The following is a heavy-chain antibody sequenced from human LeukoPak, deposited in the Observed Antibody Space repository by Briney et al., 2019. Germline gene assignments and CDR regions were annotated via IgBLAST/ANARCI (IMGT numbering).Heavy chain of an antibody. CDR2: ISYDGSNK. J-gene: IGHJ6*02. V-gene: IGHV3-30-3*01. CDR1: GFTFSSYA. CDR3: AKDEGRFDYYYYGMDV. Sequence: GGSLRLSCAASGFTFSSYAMHWVRQAPGKGLEWVAVISYDGSNKYYADSVKGRFTISRDNSKNTLYLQMNSLRAEDTAVYYCAKDEGRFDYYYYGMDVWGQGTTVTVSS. D-gene: IGHD3-10*01.